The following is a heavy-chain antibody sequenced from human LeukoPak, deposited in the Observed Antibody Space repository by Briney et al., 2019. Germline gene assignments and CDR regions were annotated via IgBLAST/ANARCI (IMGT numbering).Heavy chain of an antibody. Sequence: GGSLRLSCAASGFTFSTYGMHWVRQAPRKGLEGVAVIWYDGSNPYYAYSVKGRLTISRDNSKSTLYMEVNSLRAEDTAVYYCARGRGHGRLNPNLDYWGQGTLVTVSS. D-gene: IGHD3-16*01. CDR2: IWYDGSNP. V-gene: IGHV3-33*01. CDR3: ARGRGHGRLNPNLDY. J-gene: IGHJ4*02. CDR1: GFTFSTYG.